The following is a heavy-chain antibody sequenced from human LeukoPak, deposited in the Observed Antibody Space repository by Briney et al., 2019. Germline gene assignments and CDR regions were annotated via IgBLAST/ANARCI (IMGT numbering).Heavy chain of an antibody. CDR1: GFTFSSYG. Sequence: GGSLRLSCAASGFTFSSYGMPWVRQAPGKGLEWVAVLWYDGSNKYYADSVKGRFTISRDNSKNTLYLQMNSLRAEDTAVYYCAREDSSGYYWSSYYFDYWGQGTLVTVSS. V-gene: IGHV3-33*01. CDR2: LWYDGSNK. D-gene: IGHD3-22*01. J-gene: IGHJ4*02. CDR3: AREDSSGYYWSSYYFDY.